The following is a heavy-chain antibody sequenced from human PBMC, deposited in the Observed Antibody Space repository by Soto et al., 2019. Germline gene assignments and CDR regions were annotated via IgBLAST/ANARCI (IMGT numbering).Heavy chain of an antibody. Sequence: EVQLLESGGGLVQPGGSLRLSCAASGFTFSSYALSWVRQAPGKGLEWVSAISSSGAGTYYADSVKGRFTISRNTYKYTRFLQMNSRRAEDTAVYDCSKAKGCSTTTCHWNGFDIWGQGTMVTVSS. CDR3: SKAKGCSTTTCHWNGFDI. CDR1: GFTFSSYA. J-gene: IGHJ3*02. V-gene: IGHV3-23*01. CDR2: ISSSGAGT. D-gene: IGHD2-2*01.